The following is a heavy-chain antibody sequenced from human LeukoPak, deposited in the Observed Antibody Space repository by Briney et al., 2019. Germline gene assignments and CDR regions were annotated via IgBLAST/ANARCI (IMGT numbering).Heavy chain of an antibody. CDR2: INPNSGGT. Sequence: ASVKVSCKASGYTFTGYYMHWVRQAPGQGLEWMGWINPNSGGTNYAQKFQGRVTMTTDTSISTAYMELSRLRSDDTAVYYCARTRGYSYGGWFDPWGQGTLVTVSS. CDR1: GYTFTGYY. J-gene: IGHJ5*02. CDR3: ARTRGYSYGGWFDP. V-gene: IGHV1-2*02. D-gene: IGHD5-18*01.